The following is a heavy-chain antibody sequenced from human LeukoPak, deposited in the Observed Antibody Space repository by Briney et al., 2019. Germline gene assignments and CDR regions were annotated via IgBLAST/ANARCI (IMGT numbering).Heavy chain of an antibody. J-gene: IGHJ6*02. Sequence: NWNSGNIGYADSVNGRFTISRDNAKNSLFLQMNSLRTEDTALYYCAKGGHPTRYYYGMDVWGQGTTVTVSS. D-gene: IGHD2-15*01. V-gene: IGHV3-9*01. CDR3: AKGGHPTRYYYGMDV. CDR2: NWNSGNI.